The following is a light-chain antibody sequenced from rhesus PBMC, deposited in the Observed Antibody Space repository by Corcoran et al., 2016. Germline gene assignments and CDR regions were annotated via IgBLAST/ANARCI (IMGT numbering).Light chain of an antibody. CDR2: KAS. CDR1: ENVNNY. J-gene: IGKJ1*01. CDR3: QHGYGTPWT. V-gene: IGKV1-74*01. Sequence: DIQMTQSPSSLSASVGDRVTITCRASENVNNYLNWYQQKPGKAPKLLIYKASTLQSGVPSRFSGSGSGTDYTFPISSLQPEDVATYYCQHGYGTPWTFGQGTKVEIK.